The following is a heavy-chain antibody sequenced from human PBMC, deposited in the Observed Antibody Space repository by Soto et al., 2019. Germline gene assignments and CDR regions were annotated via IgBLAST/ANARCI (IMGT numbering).Heavy chain of an antibody. J-gene: IGHJ6*02. Sequence: QVQLVQSGAEVKKPGASVKISCKASGYTFTSYALHWVRQAPGQRLEWMGWINAGNGNTKYSQKFQGRVTITRDTAASTDYMELRSLRSEDTAVYYCARDSGGMDVWGQGTTVTVSS. CDR3: ARDSGGMDV. V-gene: IGHV1-3*01. CDR2: INAGNGNT. CDR1: GYTFTSYA.